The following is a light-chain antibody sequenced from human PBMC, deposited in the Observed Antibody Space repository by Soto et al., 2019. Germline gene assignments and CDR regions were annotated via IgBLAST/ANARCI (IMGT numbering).Light chain of an antibody. J-gene: IGKJ2*01. Sequence: DIQLTQSPSFLSASVGDRVTITCRASQGISSYLAWYQQKPGKAPKLLISAASTLQSGVPSRFSGSGSGTEFTLTISSLQPEDFATYYCQQLNSYPPYTFGQGTKLETK. CDR1: QGISSY. V-gene: IGKV1-9*01. CDR2: AAS. CDR3: QQLNSYPPYT.